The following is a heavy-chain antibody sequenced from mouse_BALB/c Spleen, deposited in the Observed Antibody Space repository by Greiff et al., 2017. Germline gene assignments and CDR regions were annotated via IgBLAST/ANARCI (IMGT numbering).Heavy chain of an antibody. J-gene: IGHJ4*01. CDR3: ARGPSIYYDYLYYAMDY. Sequence: VQLQQSGAELARPGASVKLSCKASGYTFTSYWMQWVKQRPGQGLEWIGAIYPGDGDTRYTQKFKGKATLTADKSSSTAYMQLSSLASEDSAVYYCARGPSIYYDYLYYAMDYWGQGTSVTVSS. CDR1: GYTFTSYW. CDR2: IYPGDGDT. D-gene: IGHD2-4*01. V-gene: IGHV1-87*01.